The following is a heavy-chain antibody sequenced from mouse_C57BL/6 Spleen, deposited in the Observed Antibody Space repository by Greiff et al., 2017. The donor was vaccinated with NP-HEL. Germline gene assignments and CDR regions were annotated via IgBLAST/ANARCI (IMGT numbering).Heavy chain of an antibody. J-gene: IGHJ1*03. CDR2: IDPSDSYT. Sequence: QVQLQQPGAELVMPGASVKLSCKASGYTFTSYWMHWVKQRPGQGLEWIGEIDPSDSYTNYNQKFKGKSTLTVDKSSSTAYMQLSSLTSEDSAVYYCARRKIYYDYDGGYWYFDVWGTGTTVTVSP. V-gene: IGHV1-69*01. CDR1: GYTFTSYW. CDR3: ARRKIYYDYDGGYWYFDV. D-gene: IGHD2-4*01.